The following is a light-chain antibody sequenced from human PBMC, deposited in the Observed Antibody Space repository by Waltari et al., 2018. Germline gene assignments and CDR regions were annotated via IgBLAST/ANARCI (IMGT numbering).Light chain of an antibody. CDR1: NIGSQA. V-gene: IGLV3-21*04. J-gene: IGLJ2*01. CDR2: YLG. Sequence: SYVLTQSPSVSLAPGETATISCGGDNIGSQAVTWYPQRPGPAPVVVFSYLGDRPSGIPERFSGSVSGNTATLTITRVEAGDEADYFCQVWDRHSHHQVFGGGTKLAVL. CDR3: QVWDRHSHHQV.